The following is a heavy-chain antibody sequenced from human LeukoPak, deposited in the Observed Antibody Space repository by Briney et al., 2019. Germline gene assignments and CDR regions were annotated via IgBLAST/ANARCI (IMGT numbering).Heavy chain of an antibody. V-gene: IGHV3-11*01. CDR2: ISVSGTTM. CDR3: ARAYLGEGPSDY. J-gene: IGHJ4*02. CDR1: GFTFTDYY. Sequence: GGSLRLSCATSGFTFTDYYMSWIRQAPGKGLEWVSYISVSGTTMYYADSVKGRFTLSRDNAKNSLYLQMNSLRAEDTAVYYCARAYLGEGPSDYWGQGTLVTVSS.